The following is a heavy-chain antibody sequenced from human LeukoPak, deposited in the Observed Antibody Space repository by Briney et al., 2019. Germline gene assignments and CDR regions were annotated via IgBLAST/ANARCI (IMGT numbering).Heavy chain of an antibody. CDR1: GFTFSNYW. Sequence: PGGSLRLSCAASGFTFSNYWMHWVRQVPGKGLVWVPRINDDGSATFYADSVKGRFTISRDNAKNTLFLQINSLRAEDTAVYYCAKGGWTGYYPIFDSWGHGTLVTVSS. D-gene: IGHD3/OR15-3a*01. J-gene: IGHJ4*01. CDR3: AKGGWTGYYPIFDS. CDR2: INDDGSAT. V-gene: IGHV3-74*01.